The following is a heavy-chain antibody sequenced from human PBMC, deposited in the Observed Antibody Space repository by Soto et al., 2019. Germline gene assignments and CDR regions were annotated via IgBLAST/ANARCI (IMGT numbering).Heavy chain of an antibody. CDR1: GFTFSTYA. D-gene: IGHD3-22*01. V-gene: IGHV3-30-3*01. CDR3: GRITLKTSVDTFDF. J-gene: IGHJ3*01. CDR2: ITFDGSNK. Sequence: GGSLRLSCAASGFTFSTYALHWVRQAPGKGLEWVATITFDGSNKYHADSVEGRFTISRDDSKNTLYLQLNSLRAEDTAVYYCGRITLKTSVDTFDFWGQGTMVTVSS.